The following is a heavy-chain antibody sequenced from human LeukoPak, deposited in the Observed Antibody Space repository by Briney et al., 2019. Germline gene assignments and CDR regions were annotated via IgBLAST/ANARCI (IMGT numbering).Heavy chain of an antibody. Sequence: GGSLRLSCAASGFTFSSYAISWVRQAPGKGLEWVSAISGSGGSTYYADSVKGRFTISRDNSKNTLYLQMNSLRAEDTAVYYCAKDRGWLRLFDYWGQGTLVTVSS. CDR1: GFTFSSYA. CDR3: AKDRGWLRLFDY. J-gene: IGHJ4*02. V-gene: IGHV3-23*01. D-gene: IGHD5-12*01. CDR2: ISGSGGST.